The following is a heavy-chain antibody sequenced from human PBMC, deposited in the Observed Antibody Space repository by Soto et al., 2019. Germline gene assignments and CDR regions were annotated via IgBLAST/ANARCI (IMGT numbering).Heavy chain of an antibody. D-gene: IGHD4-17*01. CDR2: IIPILGIA. CDR1: GGTFSSYT. J-gene: IGHJ5*02. V-gene: IGHV1-69*02. Sequence: QVQLVQSGAEVKKPGSSVKVSCKASGGTFSSYTISWVRQAPGQGLEWMGRIIPILGIANYAQKFQGRVTITADKTTSTAYMELSSLRSEDTAVYYCARADYGDYWFAPWGQGTLVTVSS. CDR3: ARADYGDYWFAP.